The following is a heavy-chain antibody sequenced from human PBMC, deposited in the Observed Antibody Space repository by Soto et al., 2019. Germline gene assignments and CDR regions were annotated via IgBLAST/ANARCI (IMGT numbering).Heavy chain of an antibody. CDR3: ERGEYYYYYGMDG. CDR1: GFTFSRYR. V-gene: IGHV3-33*01. CDR2: ICYDVSNK. J-gene: IGHJ6*01. Sequence: SLSLSCAASGFTFSRYRMHWARQAPGKGLEWVAVICYDVSNKYYADSVKGRFTISRDNFKITLYLQMNSLRAEDTAVYYCERGEYYYYYGMDGWGQGTTVTFSS.